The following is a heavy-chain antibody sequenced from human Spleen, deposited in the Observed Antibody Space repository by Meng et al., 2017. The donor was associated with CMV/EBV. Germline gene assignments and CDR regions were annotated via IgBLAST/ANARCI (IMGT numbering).Heavy chain of an antibody. Sequence: ASVKVSCKASGYTFTSYYMHWVRQAPGQGLEWMGIINPSGGSTSYAQKFQGRVTMTRDTSTSTVYMELSSLRSDDTAVYYCARFPNMYVGSYYFGMDVWGQGTAVTVSS. D-gene: IGHD1-26*01. CDR3: ARFPNMYVGSYYFGMDV. CDR1: GYTFTSYY. J-gene: IGHJ6*02. V-gene: IGHV1-46*01. CDR2: INPSGGST.